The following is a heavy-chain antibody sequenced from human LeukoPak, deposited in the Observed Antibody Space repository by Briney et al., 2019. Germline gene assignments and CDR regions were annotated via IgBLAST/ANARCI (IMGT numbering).Heavy chain of an antibody. CDR1: GGSISSGGYY. J-gene: IGHJ6*03. CDR3: ARAGRSGYSYYYYMDV. D-gene: IGHD3-3*01. Sequence: SETLSLTCTVSGGSISSGGYYWSWIRQHPGKGLEWIGYIYYSGSTYYNPSLKSRVTISVDTSKNQFSLKLSSVTAADTAVYYCARAGRSGYSYYYYMDVWGKGTTVTVSS. V-gene: IGHV4-31*03. CDR2: IYYSGST.